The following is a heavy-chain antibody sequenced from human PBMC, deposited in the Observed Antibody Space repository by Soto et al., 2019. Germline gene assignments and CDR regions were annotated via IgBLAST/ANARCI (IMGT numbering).Heavy chain of an antibody. CDR2: ISGSGGST. Sequence: HPGGSLRLSCTASGFTFSSYAMSWVRQAPGKGLEWVSAISGSGGSTYYADSVKGRFTISRDNSKNTLYLQMNSLRAEDTAVYYCAKDGGKYSGYDLGFDYWGQGTLVTVSS. J-gene: IGHJ4*02. CDR1: GFTFSSYA. CDR3: AKDGGKYSGYDLGFDY. D-gene: IGHD5-12*01. V-gene: IGHV3-23*01.